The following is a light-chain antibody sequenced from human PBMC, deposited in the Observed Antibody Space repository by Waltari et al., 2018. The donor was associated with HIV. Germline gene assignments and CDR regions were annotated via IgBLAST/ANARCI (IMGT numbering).Light chain of an antibody. CDR3: QSADNSSTYKI. V-gene: IGLV3-25*03. J-gene: IGLJ2*01. Sequence: SYELTQPPSVSVSPGQTARITCSGDALPNQYAYWYQQKPGQAPVLVIYTGIERPSGIPERVSGSSSGTTVTLTISGVQAEDEADYYCQSADNSSTYKIFGGGTKLTVL. CDR2: TGI. CDR1: ALPNQY.